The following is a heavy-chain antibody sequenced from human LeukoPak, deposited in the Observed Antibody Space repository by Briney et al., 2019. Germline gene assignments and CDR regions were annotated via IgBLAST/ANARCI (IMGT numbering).Heavy chain of an antibody. Sequence: PGGSLRLSCAASGFTFSSYAMSWVRQAPGKGLEWVSAISGSGGSTYYADSVKGRFTISRDNSKNTLYLQMNSLRAEDTAVYYCARDVLGFEGSPDGYFDYWGQGTLVTVSS. CDR2: ISGSGGST. CDR1: GFTFSSYA. CDR3: ARDVLGFEGSPDGYFDY. J-gene: IGHJ4*02. V-gene: IGHV3-23*01. D-gene: IGHD2-8*01.